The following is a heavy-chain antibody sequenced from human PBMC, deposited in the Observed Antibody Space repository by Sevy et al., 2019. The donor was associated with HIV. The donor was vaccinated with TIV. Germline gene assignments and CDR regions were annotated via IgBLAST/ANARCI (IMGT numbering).Heavy chain of an antibody. D-gene: IGHD3-22*01. CDR1: GFTFSYYT. J-gene: IGHJ4*02. CDR3: ARSTDYYDNSGYDS. Sequence: GGSLRLSCAASGFTFSYYTMNWVRRAPGKGLEWVSSFRSGSSYIFYADSMKGRFTVSRDNAKNSLFLQMNSLRDEDTALYYCARSTDYYDNSGYDSWGRGTLVTVSS. CDR2: FRSGSSYI. V-gene: IGHV3-21*03.